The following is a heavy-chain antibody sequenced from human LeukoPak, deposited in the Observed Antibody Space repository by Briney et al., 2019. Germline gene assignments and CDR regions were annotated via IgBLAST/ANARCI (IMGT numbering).Heavy chain of an antibody. D-gene: IGHD3-16*01. CDR3: TRVGDDAFDI. J-gene: IGHJ3*02. CDR1: GFTFGDYA. Sequence: PGGSLRLSCTASGFTFGDYAMSWVRQAPGKGLEWVGFIRSKAYGGTTEYAVSVKGRFTISRDDSKSIAYLQMNSLKTEDTAVYYCTRVGDDAFDIWGQGTMVTVSS. CDR2: IRSKAYGGTT. V-gene: IGHV3-49*04.